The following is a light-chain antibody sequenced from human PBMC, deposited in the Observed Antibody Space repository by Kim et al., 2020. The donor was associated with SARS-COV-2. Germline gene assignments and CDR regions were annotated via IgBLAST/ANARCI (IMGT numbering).Light chain of an antibody. Sequence: QSVTISCTGTSSDVGGYNYVSWYQQHPGKAPKLIIYDVTKRPSGVPDRFSGSKSGNTASLTISGLQAEDEADYYCCSYAGSYTYGVFGGGTQLTVL. CDR2: DVT. V-gene: IGLV2-11*01. CDR1: SSDVGGYNY. CDR3: CSYAGSYTYGV. J-gene: IGLJ3*02.